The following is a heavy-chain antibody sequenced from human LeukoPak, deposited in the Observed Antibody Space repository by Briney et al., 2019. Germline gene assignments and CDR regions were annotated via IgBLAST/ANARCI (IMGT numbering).Heavy chain of an antibody. J-gene: IGHJ3*02. Sequence: SETLSLTCSVSGGSISSGPYFWSWIRQSPGQGLEWIGYIWPSGSTNYNPSLKSRVTISVDRSKNQFSLKLSSVTAADTAVYYCARGTVDCSSTSCYKGAFGIWGQGTMVTVSS. CDR2: IWPSGST. V-gene: IGHV4-30-2*06. D-gene: IGHD2-2*02. CDR3: ARGTVDCSSTSCYKGAFGI. CDR1: GGSISSGPYF.